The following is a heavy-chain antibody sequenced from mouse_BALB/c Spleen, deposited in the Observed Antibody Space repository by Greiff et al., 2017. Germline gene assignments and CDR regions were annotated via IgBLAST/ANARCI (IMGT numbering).Heavy chain of an antibody. D-gene: IGHD2-3*01. V-gene: IGHV5-12-1*01. CDR1: GFAFSSYD. CDR3: ARHGGGYYSLFDY. J-gene: IGHJ2*01. CDR2: ISSGGGST. Sequence: EVKLMESGGGLVKPGGSLKLSCAASGFAFSSYDMSWVRQTPEKRLEWVAYISSGGGSTYYPDTVKGRFTISRDNAKNTLYLQMSSLKSEDTAMYYCARHGGGYYSLFDYWGQGTTLTVSS.